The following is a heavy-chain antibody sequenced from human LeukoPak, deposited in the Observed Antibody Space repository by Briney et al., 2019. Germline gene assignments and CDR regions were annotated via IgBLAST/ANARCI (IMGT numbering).Heavy chain of an antibody. J-gene: IGHJ4*02. CDR1: GGSITGYY. V-gene: IGHV4-59*12. D-gene: IGHD3-16*02. CDR3: ARGRMITFGGVIDPPAG. Sequence: PSETLSLTCTVSGGSITGYYWSWIRQSPGKGLEWIGYIYYTGSTNYNPSLKSRVTISIDTSKNQFSLKLSSVTAADTAVYYCARGRMITFGGVIDPPAGWGQGTLVTVSS. CDR2: IYYTGST.